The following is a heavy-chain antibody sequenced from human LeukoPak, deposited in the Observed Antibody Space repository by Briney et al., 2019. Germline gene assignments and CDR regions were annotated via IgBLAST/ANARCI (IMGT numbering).Heavy chain of an antibody. J-gene: IGHJ5*02. Sequence: QPGGSLRLSCAASGFTFSSYAMNWVRQAPGKGLEWVSGISGSGVSTYYADSVKGRFTISRDNAKNSLYLQMSSLRAEDTAVYYCARARIAVAGWFDPWGQGTLVTVSS. CDR2: ISGSGVST. D-gene: IGHD6-19*01. CDR1: GFTFSSYA. CDR3: ARARIAVAGWFDP. V-gene: IGHV3-23*01.